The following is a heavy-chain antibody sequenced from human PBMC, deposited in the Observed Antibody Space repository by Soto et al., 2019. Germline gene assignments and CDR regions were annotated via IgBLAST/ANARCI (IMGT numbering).Heavy chain of an antibody. J-gene: IGHJ6*03. CDR3: ARAITGTTGGYYYYYYMDV. V-gene: IGHV4-4*02. CDR2: IYHSGST. Sequence: QVQLQESGPGLVKPSGTLSLTCAVSSGSISSSNWWSWVRQPPGKGLEWIGEIYHSGSTNYNPSLKRRVTLSVDKSKNQFPLKLSSVTAADTAVYYCARAITGTTGGYYYYYYMDVWGKGTTVTVSS. CDR1: SGSISSSNW. D-gene: IGHD1-7*01.